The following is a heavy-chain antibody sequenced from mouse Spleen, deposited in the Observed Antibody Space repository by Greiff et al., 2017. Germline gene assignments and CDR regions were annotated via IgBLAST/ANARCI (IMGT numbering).Heavy chain of an antibody. D-gene: IGHD1-1*01. Sequence: VQLQQPGAELVKPGASVKMSCKASGYTFTSYWITWVKQRPGQGLEWIGDIYPGSGSTNYNEKFKSKATLTVDTSSSTAYMQLSSLTSEDSAVYYCAREGYYYGSRYFDVWGAGTTVTVSS. V-gene: IGHV1-55*01. CDR3: AREGYYYGSRYFDV. CDR1: GYTFTSYW. J-gene: IGHJ1*01. CDR2: IYPGSGST.